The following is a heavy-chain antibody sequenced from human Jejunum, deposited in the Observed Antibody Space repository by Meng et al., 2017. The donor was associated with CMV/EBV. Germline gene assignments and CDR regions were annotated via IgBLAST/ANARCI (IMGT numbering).Heavy chain of an antibody. V-gene: IGHV3-21*01. CDR3: ARYGITGTRWGGWFDP. J-gene: IGHJ5*02. CDR2: ISSSSIYT. Sequence: SGFTFSTYNMTWVRQSPGKGLEWVSSISSSSIYTYYADSVRGRFTISRDNAKNSLYLQMNSLRAEDTAVYYCARYGITGTRWGGWFDPWGQGTLVTVSS. CDR1: GFTFSTYN. D-gene: IGHD1/OR15-1a*01.